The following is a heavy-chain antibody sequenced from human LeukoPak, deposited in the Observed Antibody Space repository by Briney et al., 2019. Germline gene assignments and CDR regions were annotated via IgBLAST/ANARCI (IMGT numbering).Heavy chain of an antibody. CDR3: ARDEDWSGYYGAFDI. Sequence: PGGSLRLSCAASGFTFSGCGMHWVRQAPGKGLEWVAFIWYDGRDKYYADSVEGQFTISRDNAKNTLYLQMNSLRAEDTAVYYCARDEDWSGYYGAFDIWGQGTMVTVSS. CDR2: IWYDGRDK. J-gene: IGHJ3*02. V-gene: IGHV3-33*01. D-gene: IGHD3-3*01. CDR1: GFTFSGCG.